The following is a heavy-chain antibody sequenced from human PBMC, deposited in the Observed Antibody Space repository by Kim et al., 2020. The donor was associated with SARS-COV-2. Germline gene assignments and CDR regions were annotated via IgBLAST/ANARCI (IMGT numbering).Heavy chain of an antibody. Sequence: GGSLRLSCVASGFTFSSYAMSWVRQAPGKGLEWVSAISGSGGSTYYADSVKGRFTISRDNSKNTLYLQMNSLRAEDTAVYYCAKWGLPVTVTRYWYFDLWGRGTRVTGSS. J-gene: IGHJ2*01. CDR3: AKWGLPVTVTRYWYFDL. V-gene: IGHV3-23*01. D-gene: IGHD4-17*01. CDR1: GFTFSSYA. CDR2: ISGSGGST.